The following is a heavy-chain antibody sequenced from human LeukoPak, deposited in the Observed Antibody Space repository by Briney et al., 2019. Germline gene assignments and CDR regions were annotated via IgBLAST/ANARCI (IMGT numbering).Heavy chain of an antibody. Sequence: GGSLRLSCAASGFTFSSYAMSWLRQAPGKGLEWVSVISDNGGSTYYADSVKGRFTISRDNFKNTLYLQMNSLRAEDTAVYYCAKARFGSGWYDNWGQGTLVTVSS. V-gene: IGHV3-23*01. CDR3: AKARFGSGWYDN. D-gene: IGHD6-19*01. J-gene: IGHJ5*02. CDR1: GFTFSSYA. CDR2: ISDNGGST.